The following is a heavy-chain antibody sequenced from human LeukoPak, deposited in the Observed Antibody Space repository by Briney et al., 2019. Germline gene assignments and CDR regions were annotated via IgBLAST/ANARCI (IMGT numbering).Heavy chain of an antibody. CDR3: ATSSSVTHTRDP. CDR1: GYGFSDVY. V-gene: IGHV1-2*02. Sequence: GASVTVSCTASGYGFSDVYFNWVRQAPGQGLEWMGWINPHSGATNYAQMFQGRVSMDASFDTAYMELSRLTSDDTAVYYCATSSSVTHTRDPWGQGNLVTVSP. CDR2: INPHSGAT. D-gene: IGHD5/OR15-5a*01. J-gene: IGHJ5*02.